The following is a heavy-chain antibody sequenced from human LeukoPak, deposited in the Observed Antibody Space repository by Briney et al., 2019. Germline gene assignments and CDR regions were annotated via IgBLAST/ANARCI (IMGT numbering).Heavy chain of an antibody. V-gene: IGHV3-66*01. Sequence: GGSLRPSCAASGFTVSSNYMNWVRQAPGKGLEWVSVLYSGGNTYYAESVKGRFTISRDNSKNTLYLQMNSLRAEDTAVYYCARGTWFDPWGQGTLVTVSS. CDR2: LYSGGNT. CDR1: GFTVSSNY. J-gene: IGHJ5*02. CDR3: ARGTWFDP.